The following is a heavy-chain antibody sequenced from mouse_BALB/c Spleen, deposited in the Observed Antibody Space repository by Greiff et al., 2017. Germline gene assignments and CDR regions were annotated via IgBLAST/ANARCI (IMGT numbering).Heavy chain of an antibody. CDR2: ISYSGST. V-gene: IGHV3-2*02. CDR3: ARAPLLSGAMDY. CDR1: GYSITSDYA. J-gene: IGHJ4*01. Sequence: EVKLMESGPGLVKPSQSLSLTCTVTGYSITSDYAWNWIRQFPGNKLEWMGYISYSGSTSYNPSLKSRISITRDTSKNQFFLQLNSVTTEDTATYYCARAPLLSGAMDYWGQGTSVTVSS. D-gene: IGHD2-1*01.